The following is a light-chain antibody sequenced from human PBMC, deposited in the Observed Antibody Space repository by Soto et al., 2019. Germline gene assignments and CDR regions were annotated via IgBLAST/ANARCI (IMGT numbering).Light chain of an antibody. CDR1: QSLSSN. J-gene: IGKJ1*01. V-gene: IGKV3-15*01. CDR3: QQYNDWPPWT. CDR2: GAS. Sequence: EIMLTQSPATLSVSPGERATLSCRASQSLSSNLAWYQQKPGQAPRLIIFGASTRATCIPARFSGSGSGTEFTPTINSLQSEDSAVYYCQQYNDWPPWTFGQGTKVEIK.